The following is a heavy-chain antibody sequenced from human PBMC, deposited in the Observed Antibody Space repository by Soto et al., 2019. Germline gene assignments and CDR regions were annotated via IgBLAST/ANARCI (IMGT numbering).Heavy chain of an antibody. CDR1: GYTFTSYY. CDR3: ARVHRRDGYNSYYFDY. Sequence: ASVKVSCKASGYTFTSYYMHWVRQAPGQGLEWMGIINPSGGSTSYAQKFQGRVTMTRDTSTSTVYMELSSLRSEDTAVYYCARVHRRDGYNSYYFDYWGQGTRVTVSS. V-gene: IGHV1-46*01. CDR2: INPSGGST. D-gene: IGHD5-12*01. J-gene: IGHJ4*02.